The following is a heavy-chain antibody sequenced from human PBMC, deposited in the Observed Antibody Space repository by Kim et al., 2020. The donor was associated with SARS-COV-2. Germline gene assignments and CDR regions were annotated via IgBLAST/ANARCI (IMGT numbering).Heavy chain of an antibody. J-gene: IGHJ4*02. V-gene: IGHV3-30*02. CDR3: AKGRMTTVTGYFDY. D-gene: IGHD4-17*01. Sequence: YYADSVKGRFTISRDNSKNTLYLQMNSLRAEETAVYYCAKGRMTTVTGYFDYWGQGTLVTVSS.